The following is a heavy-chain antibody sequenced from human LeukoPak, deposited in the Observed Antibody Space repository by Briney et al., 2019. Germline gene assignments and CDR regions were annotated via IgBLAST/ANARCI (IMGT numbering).Heavy chain of an antibody. Sequence: SETLSLTCTVSGGSISSYYRSWIRQPPGKGLEWIGYIYYSGSTNYNPSLKSRVTISVDTSKNQFSLKLSSVTAADTAVYYCAREVITMVQGDWFDPWGQGTLVTVSS. CDR3: AREVITMVQGDWFDP. V-gene: IGHV4-59*01. D-gene: IGHD3-10*01. J-gene: IGHJ5*02. CDR1: GGSISSYY. CDR2: IYYSGST.